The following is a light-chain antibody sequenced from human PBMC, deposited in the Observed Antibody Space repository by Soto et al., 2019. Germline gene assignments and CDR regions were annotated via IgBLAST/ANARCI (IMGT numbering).Light chain of an antibody. Sequence: VLTQSPATLSLSPGQSATLSCRASQNVGHNLAWYPQKSGQAPRLLIYAASNRATGVPARFSGRMSGTDFTLTISSLEPEDFATYFGQQRSRWPRGTFGRGTKLE. J-gene: IGKJ2*02. CDR1: QNVGHN. V-gene: IGKV3-11*01. CDR3: QQRSRWPRGT. CDR2: AAS.